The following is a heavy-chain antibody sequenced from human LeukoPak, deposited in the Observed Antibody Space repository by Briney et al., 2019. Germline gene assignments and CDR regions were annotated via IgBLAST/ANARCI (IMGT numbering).Heavy chain of an antibody. D-gene: IGHD6-19*01. J-gene: IGHJ4*02. CDR1: GFTFSSYA. CDR2: ISGSGGST. CDR3: AKIISTGWYHLDY. Sequence: GGSLRLSCAASGFTFSSYAMSWVRQAPGKGLEWVSAISGSGGSTYFADSVKGRFTISRDNSRNTPYLQMNSLRAEDTAVYYCAKIISTGWYHLDYWGQGTLVTVSS. V-gene: IGHV3-23*01.